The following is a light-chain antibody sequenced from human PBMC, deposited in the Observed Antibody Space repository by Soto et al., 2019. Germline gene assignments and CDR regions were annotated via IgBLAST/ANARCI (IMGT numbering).Light chain of an antibody. Sequence: QSALTQPASVSGSPGQSITISCTGTSSDVGSYNLVSWYQHHPGKAPKLMIYEAIKRPSGVSNRFSGSTSGNTASLTISGLQTEDEADYYCFSYAGRTTLIFGGGTKLTVL. CDR1: SSDVGSYNL. CDR3: FSYAGRTTLI. J-gene: IGLJ2*01. V-gene: IGLV2-23*01. CDR2: EAI.